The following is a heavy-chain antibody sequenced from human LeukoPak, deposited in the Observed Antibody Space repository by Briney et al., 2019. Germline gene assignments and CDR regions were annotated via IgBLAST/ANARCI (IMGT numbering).Heavy chain of an antibody. J-gene: IGHJ3*02. CDR1: GFTFDDYA. CDR2: ISWNGAKI. CDR3: AKETHSTMVPGYAFDI. D-gene: IGHD2-8*01. Sequence: GGSLRLSCAASGFTFDDYAIHWVRQAPGKGLEWVSGISWNGAKIVYADSVKGRFTISRDNAKNYLYLQMDSLGTEDTALYYCAKETHSTMVPGYAFDIWGQGTMVTVSS. V-gene: IGHV3-9*01.